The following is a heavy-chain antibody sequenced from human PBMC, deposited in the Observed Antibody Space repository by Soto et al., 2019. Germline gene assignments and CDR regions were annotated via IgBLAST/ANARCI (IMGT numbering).Heavy chain of an antibody. CDR1: GFTFSNYA. Sequence: GGSLRLSCAASGFTFSNYAMSWVRQAPGKGLEWVSTIGGSGGITYYADSVKGRFTISRDNSKNTLYLQMNSLRAEDTAVYYCANIIPAAGSTYWGQGTLVTVSS. J-gene: IGHJ4*02. CDR2: IGGSGGIT. D-gene: IGHD6-13*01. CDR3: ANIIPAAGSTY. V-gene: IGHV3-23*01.